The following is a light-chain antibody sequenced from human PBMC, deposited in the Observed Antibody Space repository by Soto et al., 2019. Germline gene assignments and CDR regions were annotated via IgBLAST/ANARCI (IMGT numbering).Light chain of an antibody. CDR2: GAS. V-gene: IGKV3-20*01. CDR1: QSVSSTY. Sequence: EIVLTQSPGTLSLSPGERATLSCRASQSVSSTYLAWYQHKPGQAPRLLIYGASSRATGIPDRFSGSGSGTDSTLTISRLEPEDLAVYYCLQYGSSHTFGPGTKVDIK. J-gene: IGKJ3*01. CDR3: LQYGSSHT.